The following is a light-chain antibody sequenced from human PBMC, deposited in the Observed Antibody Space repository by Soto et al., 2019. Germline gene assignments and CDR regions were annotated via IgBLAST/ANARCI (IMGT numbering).Light chain of an antibody. J-gene: IGLJ1*01. CDR3: NSYAGSDNFCV. CDR1: SSDVGGYNY. CDR2: EVS. Sequence: QSALTQPPSASGSPGQSVTISCIGTSSDVGGYNYVSWYQQYPGKAPKLMIYEVSKRPSGVPDRFSGFKSGNTASLTVSGLQPEDEADYYCNSYAGSDNFCVFGTGTKVTVL. V-gene: IGLV2-8*01.